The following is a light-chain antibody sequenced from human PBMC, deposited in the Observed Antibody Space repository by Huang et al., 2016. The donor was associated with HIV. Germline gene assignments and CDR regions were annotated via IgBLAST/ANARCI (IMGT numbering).Light chain of an antibody. Sequence: EIEMTQSPATLSVSPGERATLSCRASHSVDSDLAWYQQKPGQAPRLLIYDASTRATGISAKFNGTGSGTEFSLSITNLQSEDFAVYYCQQYNDWPPLTSGGGTKVEI. CDR1: HSVDSD. V-gene: IGKV3-15*01. CDR3: QQYNDWPPLT. J-gene: IGKJ4*01. CDR2: DAS.